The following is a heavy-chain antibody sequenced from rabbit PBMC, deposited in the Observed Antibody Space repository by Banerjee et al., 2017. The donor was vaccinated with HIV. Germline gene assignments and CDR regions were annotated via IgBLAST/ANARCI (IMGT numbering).Heavy chain of an antibody. CDR2: IYPDYGST. J-gene: IGHJ2*01. D-gene: IGHD1-1*01. V-gene: IGHV1S47*01. Sequence: QQHLEESGGGLVQPEGSLTLSCKASGIDLSSCGISWVRQAPGKGLEWIGCIYPDYGSTDYASWVNGRFTISSHNAQNTLYLQLNSLTAADTATYFCARIASSSGYYHDTFDPWGPGTLVTVS. CDR1: GIDLSSCG. CDR3: ARIASSSGYYHDTFDP.